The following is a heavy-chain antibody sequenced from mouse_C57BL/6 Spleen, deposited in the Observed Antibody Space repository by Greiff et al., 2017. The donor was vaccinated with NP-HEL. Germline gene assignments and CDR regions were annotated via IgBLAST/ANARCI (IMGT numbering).Heavy chain of an antibody. CDR1: GYAFSSYW. J-gene: IGHJ3*01. D-gene: IGHD1-1*01. CDR3: ARGMGYYYGSQGFAY. CDR2: IYPGDGDT. V-gene: IGHV1-80*01. Sequence: QVQLQQSGAELVKPGASVKISCKASGYAFSSYWMNWVKQRPGKGLEWIGQIYPGDGDTNYNGKFKGKATLTADKSSSTAYMQLSSLTSEDSAVYFCARGMGYYYGSQGFAYWGQGTLVTVSA.